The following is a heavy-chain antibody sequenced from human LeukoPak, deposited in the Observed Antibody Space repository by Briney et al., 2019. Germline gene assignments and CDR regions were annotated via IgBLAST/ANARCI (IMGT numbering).Heavy chain of an antibody. D-gene: IGHD6-19*01. CDR1: GGSISSGGYS. V-gene: IGHV4-30-2*01. J-gene: IGHJ4*02. CDR3: ATSREITGYSSGWYIY. Sequence: SETLSLTCAVSGGSISSGGYSWSWIRQPPRKGLEWIGYIYHSGSTYYNPSLKSRVTISVDRSKNQFSLKPSSVTAADTAVYYCATSREITGYSSGWYIYWGQGTLVTVSS. CDR2: IYHSGST.